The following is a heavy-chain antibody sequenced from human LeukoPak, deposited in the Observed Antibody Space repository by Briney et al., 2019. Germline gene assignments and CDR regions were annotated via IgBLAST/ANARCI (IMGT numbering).Heavy chain of an antibody. J-gene: IGHJ4*02. D-gene: IGHD3-3*01. V-gene: IGHV3-7*01. CDR3: ARDPRSFGAPIDY. Sequence: PGGSLRLSCAASGFTFSSYAMSWVRQAPGKGLEWVANIKQDGSEKYYVDSVKGRFTISRDNAKNSLYLQMNSLRAEDTAVYYCARDPRSFGAPIDYWGQGTLVTVSS. CDR1: GFTFSSYA. CDR2: IKQDGSEK.